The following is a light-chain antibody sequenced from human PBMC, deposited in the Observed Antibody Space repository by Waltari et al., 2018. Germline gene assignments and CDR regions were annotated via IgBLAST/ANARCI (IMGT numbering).Light chain of an antibody. CDR1: ISDVGGYDY. Sequence: QSALTQPRSVSGPPGQSVTISCTGTISDVGGYDYVSWYQHHPGKAPKLMICDVTKRPSGVPDRFSGSKSGNTASLTISGLQAEDEADYYCCSYAGSYTHVVFGGGTKLTVL. CDR3: CSYAGSYTHVV. V-gene: IGLV2-11*01. J-gene: IGLJ2*01. CDR2: DVT.